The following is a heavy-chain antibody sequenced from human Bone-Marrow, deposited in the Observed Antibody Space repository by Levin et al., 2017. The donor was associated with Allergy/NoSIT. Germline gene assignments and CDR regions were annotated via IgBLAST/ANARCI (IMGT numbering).Heavy chain of an antibody. CDR2: IKGDGSSI. V-gene: IGHV3-74*01. CDR1: GFTFSDYW. CDR3: ARDCAHSRRRCKHDAFDI. Sequence: GGSLRLSCAASGFTFSDYWMHGVRQAPGKGLVGVSSIKGDGSSIGYADSVKGRLTISRDNAENTLYLQMNNLRAEDTALYYCARDCAHSRRRCKHDAFDIWSQATMVTVSS. J-gene: IGHJ3*02. D-gene: IGHD2-21*01.